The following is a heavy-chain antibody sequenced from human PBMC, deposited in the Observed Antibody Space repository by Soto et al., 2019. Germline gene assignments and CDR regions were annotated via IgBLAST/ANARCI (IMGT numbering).Heavy chain of an antibody. Sequence: QVPLVQSGAEVKKPGSSVKVSCKASGGTFSSYTISWVRQAPGQGLEWMGRIIPILGIANYAQKFQGRVTITADKSTSTAYMELSSLRSEDTAVYYCARARGYSGSYEGLDYWGQGTLVTVSS. V-gene: IGHV1-69*02. CDR3: ARARGYSGSYEGLDY. CDR2: IIPILGIA. D-gene: IGHD1-26*01. J-gene: IGHJ4*02. CDR1: GGTFSSYT.